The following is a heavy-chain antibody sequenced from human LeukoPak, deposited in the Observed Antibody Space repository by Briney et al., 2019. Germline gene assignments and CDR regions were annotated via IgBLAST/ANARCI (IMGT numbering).Heavy chain of an antibody. V-gene: IGHV3-9*01. CDR3: ARNLPGFDY. CDR1: GFTFDDYA. J-gene: IGHJ4*02. Sequence: PGGSLRLSCAASGFTFDDYAMHWVRQAPGKGLEWVSGITWNSGSIGYADSVKGRFTISRDNAKNSLYLQMNSLRAEDTAVYYCARNLPGFDYWGQGTLVTVSS. CDR2: ITWNSGSI.